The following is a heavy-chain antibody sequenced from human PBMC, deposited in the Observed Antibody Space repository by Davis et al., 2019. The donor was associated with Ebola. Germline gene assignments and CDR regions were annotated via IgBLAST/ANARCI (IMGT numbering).Heavy chain of an antibody. CDR2: MYYSGST. CDR1: GGSISSYY. Sequence: MPSETLSLTCTVSGGSISSYYWSWIRQPPGKGLEWIGYMYYSGSTNYNPSLKSRVTISQDTSKNHFSLKLSSVTAADTAVYYCARSSMTTVTSSLFDYWGQGTLVTVSS. D-gene: IGHD4-17*01. CDR3: ARSSMTTVTSSLFDY. J-gene: IGHJ4*02. V-gene: IGHV4-59*01.